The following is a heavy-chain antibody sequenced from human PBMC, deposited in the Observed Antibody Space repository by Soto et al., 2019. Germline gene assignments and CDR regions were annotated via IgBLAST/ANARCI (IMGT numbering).Heavy chain of an antibody. CDR3: ARPRFNDYGDYVRRGLYVDV. CDR2: ISGYNGNT. CDR1: CHSFTNYD. D-gene: IGHD4-17*01. Sequence: GASVKVSCKASCHSFTNYDISWVRQAPGQGLEWMGWISGYNGNTNYVQKLQGRVTMTTDTSTSTAYMELRSLRSDDTAVYYCARPRFNDYGDYVRRGLYVDVWGQGTTVTVSS. J-gene: IGHJ6*02. V-gene: IGHV1-18*01.